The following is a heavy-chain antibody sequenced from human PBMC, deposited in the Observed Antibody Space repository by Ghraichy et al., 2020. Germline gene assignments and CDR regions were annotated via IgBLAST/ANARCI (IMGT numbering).Heavy chain of an antibody. Sequence: SQTLSLTCTVSGGSISSSSYYWGWIRQPPGKGLEWIGSIYYSGSTYYNPSLKSRVTISVDTSKNQFSLKLSSVTAADTAVYYCARHQATKKAKLLWFGEALDPWGQGTLVTVSS. CDR3: ARHQATKKAKLLWFGEALDP. D-gene: IGHD3-10*01. J-gene: IGHJ5*02. CDR1: GGSISSSSYY. V-gene: IGHV4-39*07. CDR2: IYYSGST.